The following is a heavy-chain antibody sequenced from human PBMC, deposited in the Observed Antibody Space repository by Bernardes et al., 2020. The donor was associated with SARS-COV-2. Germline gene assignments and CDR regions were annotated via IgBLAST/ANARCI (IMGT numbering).Heavy chain of an antibody. J-gene: IGHJ3*02. CDR2: LDTEDDEM. CDR3: VKGNYGIIMRGVLTLAFHI. Sequence: ASVKVSCKIFGLTLTDISMHWVRQSPADGLEWMGGLDTEDDEMIYAQTFQGRVTLTEDTSTNTVYMELRGLRSEDTAVYYCVKGNYGIIMRGVLTLAFHIWGQGTMVTVSS. D-gene: IGHD3-22*01. CDR1: GLTLTDIS. V-gene: IGHV1-24*01.